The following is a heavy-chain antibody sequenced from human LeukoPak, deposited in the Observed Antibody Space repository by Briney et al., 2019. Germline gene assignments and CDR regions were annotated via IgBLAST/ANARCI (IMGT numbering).Heavy chain of an antibody. Sequence: ASVKVSCKASGYTFTSYYMHWVRQAPGQGLEWMGIINPSGGSTNYAQKLQGRVTMTTDTSTTTAYMELRSLISANTAVYYCARTGWLQSDPFDSWGQGTLVTVSS. CDR3: ARTGWLQSDPFDS. CDR1: GYTFTSYY. D-gene: IGHD5-24*01. CDR2: INPSGGST. V-gene: IGHV1-46*01. J-gene: IGHJ4*02.